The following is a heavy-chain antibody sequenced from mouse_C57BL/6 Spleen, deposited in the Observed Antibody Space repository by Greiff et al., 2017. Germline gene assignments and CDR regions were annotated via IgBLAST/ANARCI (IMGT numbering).Heavy chain of an antibody. Sequence: QVHVKQSGAELARPGASVKLSCKASGYTFTSYGISWVKQRPGQGLEWIGEIYPRSGNTYYNEKFKGKATLTADKSSSTAYMELRSLTSEDSAVYFCAREGAYDCDRGFAYWGQGTLVTVSA. CDR2: IYPRSGNT. D-gene: IGHD2-4*01. V-gene: IGHV1-81*01. CDR1: GYTFTSYG. J-gene: IGHJ3*01. CDR3: AREGAYDCDRGFAY.